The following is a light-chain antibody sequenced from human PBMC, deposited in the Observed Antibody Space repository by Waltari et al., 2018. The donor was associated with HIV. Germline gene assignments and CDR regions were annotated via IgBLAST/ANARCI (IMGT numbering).Light chain of an antibody. CDR2: DDS. CDR1: KIGTQN. V-gene: IGLV3-21*04. CDR3: QVWDSDSNDYV. J-gene: IGLJ1*01. Sequence: SYVLTQKNAVSVAPGETARITCGGDKIGTQNVHWYQKRPGQAPVLVIYDDSDRPSGIPVRFSGSNSGTAATLSIDSAEAGDEADYFCQVWDSDSNDYVFGPGT.